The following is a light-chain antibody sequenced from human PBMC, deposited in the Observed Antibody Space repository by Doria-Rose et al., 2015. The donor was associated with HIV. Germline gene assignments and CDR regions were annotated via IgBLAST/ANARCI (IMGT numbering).Light chain of an antibody. CDR2: AAS. J-gene: IGKJ4*01. CDR3: QQSYSTPLT. V-gene: IGKV1-39*01. CDR1: QSTGSF. Sequence: DIRVTQSPSSLSASVGDRVTITCRASQSTGSFLNWYQQKPGKAPKLLIYAASSLQNVVPSRFSGSGSGTDFTLTISSLHPEDFATYFCQQSYSTPLTFGGGTKVEIK.